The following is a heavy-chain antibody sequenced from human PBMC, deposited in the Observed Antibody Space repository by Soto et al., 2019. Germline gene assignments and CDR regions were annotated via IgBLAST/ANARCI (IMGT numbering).Heavy chain of an antibody. CDR2: IWYDGSNK. V-gene: IGHV3-30*02. D-gene: IGHD2-15*01. J-gene: IGHJ4*02. Sequence: GGSLRLSCAASGFTFSSYGMHWVRQAPGKGLEWVAVIWYDGSNKYYADSVKGRFTISRDNSKNTLYLQMNSLRAEDTAVYYCAKGADIVVVVAAGFDYWGQGTLVTVSS. CDR3: AKGADIVVVVAAGFDY. CDR1: GFTFSSYG.